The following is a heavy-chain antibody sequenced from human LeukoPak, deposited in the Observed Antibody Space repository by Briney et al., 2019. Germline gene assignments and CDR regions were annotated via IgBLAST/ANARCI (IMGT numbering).Heavy chain of an antibody. CDR3: AKDKSGWYLEGAFDI. V-gene: IGHV3-74*01. Sequence: GGSLRLSCAASGFTVKRYYMYWIRQAPGRGPMWVSRISDDGRATLYADFAKGRFTISRDSAKNTVYLQMNSLRAEDTAVYYCAKDKSGWYLEGAFDIWGQGTMVTVSS. J-gene: IGHJ3*02. CDR1: GFTVKRYY. D-gene: IGHD6-19*01. CDR2: ISDDGRAT.